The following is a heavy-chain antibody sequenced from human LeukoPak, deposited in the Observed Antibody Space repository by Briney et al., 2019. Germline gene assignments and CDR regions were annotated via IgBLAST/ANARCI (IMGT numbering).Heavy chain of an antibody. CDR2: INPNSGGT. Sequence: ASVKVSCKASGYTFTGYYMHWVRQAPGQGLEWMGWINPNSGGTSYAQKFQGRVTMTRDTSVTTAYMELSRLRPDDTAVYYCARYSGYDEPFEYWGQGTLVTVSS. CDR1: GYTFTGYY. D-gene: IGHD5-12*01. J-gene: IGHJ4*02. V-gene: IGHV1-2*02. CDR3: ARYSGYDEPFEY.